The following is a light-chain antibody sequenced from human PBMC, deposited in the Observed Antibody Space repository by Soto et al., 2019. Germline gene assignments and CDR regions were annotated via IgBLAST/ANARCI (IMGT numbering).Light chain of an antibody. J-gene: IGKJ1*01. CDR2: AAS. V-gene: IGKV3-15*01. CDR3: QHYNNWPPWT. Sequence: EIVMTQSPATLSVSPGERATLSCRASQSVSSNLAWYQQKPGQAPRLLIYAASTRATGIPARFSGSGSGTDFTLTISSLQPEDFAVYYCQHYNNWPPWTFGQGTKVEIK. CDR1: QSVSSN.